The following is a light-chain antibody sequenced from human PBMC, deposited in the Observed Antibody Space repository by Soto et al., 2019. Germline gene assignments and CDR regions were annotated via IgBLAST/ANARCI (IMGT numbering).Light chain of an antibody. CDR3: QSYHSNLGGV. Sequence: QSVLTQPPSVSGAPGQRVTISCTGSSSNIGAGYDVHWYQQLPGTAPKLLIYSNNNRPSGVPDRFSGSKSVSSASLAIAGLQAEDEADYYCQSYHSNLGGVFGGGTKLTVL. V-gene: IGLV1-40*01. CDR1: SSNIGAGYD. J-gene: IGLJ2*01. CDR2: SNN.